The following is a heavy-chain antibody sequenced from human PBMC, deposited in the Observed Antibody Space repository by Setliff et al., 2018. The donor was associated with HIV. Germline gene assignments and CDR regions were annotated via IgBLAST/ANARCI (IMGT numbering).Heavy chain of an antibody. CDR1: GFTFSFDW. V-gene: IGHV3-7*01. D-gene: IGHD1-1*01. J-gene: IGHJ4*02. CDR3: ARPSVRMARNWYDFGY. CDR2: LTPDGGQI. Sequence: PGGSLRLSCAASGFTFSFDWMSWVRQAPGKGLEWVASLTPDGGQIYYADSVRGRFTISRDNGKNSLTLQMNSLRAEDTALYYCARPSVRMARNWYDFGYWGQGTLVTVSS.